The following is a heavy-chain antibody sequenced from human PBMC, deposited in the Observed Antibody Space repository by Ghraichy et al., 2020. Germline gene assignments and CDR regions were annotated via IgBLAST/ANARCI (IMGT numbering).Heavy chain of an antibody. CDR2: IYYSGST. CDR1: GGSISSYY. J-gene: IGHJ3*02. Sequence: SETLSLTCTVSGGSISSYYWSWIRQPPGKGLEWIGYIYYSGSTNYNPSLKSRVTISVDTSKNQFSLKLSSVTAADTAVYYCARQKNLGGSGDAFDIWGQGTMVTVSS. D-gene: IGHD2-15*01. V-gene: IGHV4-59*08. CDR3: ARQKNLGGSGDAFDI.